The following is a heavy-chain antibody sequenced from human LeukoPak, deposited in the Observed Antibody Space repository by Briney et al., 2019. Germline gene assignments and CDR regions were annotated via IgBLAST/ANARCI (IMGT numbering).Heavy chain of an antibody. J-gene: IGHJ4*02. Sequence: SETLSLTCAVYGGSFSGYYWSWIRQPPGKGLEWIGEINHSGSTNYNPSLKSRVTISVDTSKNQFSLKLSSVTAADTAVYYCARAPYCSSSSCYKGYGEFDYWGQGTLVTVSS. CDR2: INHSGST. CDR1: GGSFSGYY. CDR3: ARAPYCSSSSCYKGYGEFDY. V-gene: IGHV4-34*01. D-gene: IGHD2-2*02.